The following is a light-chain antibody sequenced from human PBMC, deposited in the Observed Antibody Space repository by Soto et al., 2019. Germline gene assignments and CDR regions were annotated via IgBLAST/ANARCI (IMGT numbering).Light chain of an antibody. CDR2: GAS. J-gene: IGKJ4*01. V-gene: IGKV3-15*01. Sequence: EIVLTQSPATLSVSPGERAPLSCRASQSVSVNLAWYQQKPGQAPRLLIYGASTRATGIPAKFSGSGSGTELTLAISSLESEDFAVYYCQQYHDWPLTFGGGTKVDIK. CDR3: QQYHDWPLT. CDR1: QSVSVN.